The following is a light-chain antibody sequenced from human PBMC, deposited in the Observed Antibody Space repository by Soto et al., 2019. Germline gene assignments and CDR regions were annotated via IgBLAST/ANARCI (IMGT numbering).Light chain of an antibody. CDR3: QQYYSYPRT. CDR2: AAS. CDR1: QGISSY. Sequence: AIRMTQSPSSLSASTGDRVTITCRASQGISSYLAWYQQKPGKAPKLRIYAASTLQSGVPSRFSGSGSGTDFTLTSSCLQSEDFATYSCQQYYSYPRTFGQGTKVEIK. J-gene: IGKJ1*01. V-gene: IGKV1-8*01.